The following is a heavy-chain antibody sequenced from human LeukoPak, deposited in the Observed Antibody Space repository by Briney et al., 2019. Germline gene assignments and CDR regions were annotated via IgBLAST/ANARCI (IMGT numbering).Heavy chain of an antibody. D-gene: IGHD6-19*01. V-gene: IGHV4-59*08. Sequence: SETLSLTCTVSGGSTSSYYWSWIRQPPGQGLEWIGYIYYSGSTNYNPSLKSRVTISVDTSKNQFSLKLSSVTAADTAVYYCARHSRWLVFDYWGQGTLVTVSS. J-gene: IGHJ4*02. CDR3: ARHSRWLVFDY. CDR1: GGSTSSYY. CDR2: IYYSGST.